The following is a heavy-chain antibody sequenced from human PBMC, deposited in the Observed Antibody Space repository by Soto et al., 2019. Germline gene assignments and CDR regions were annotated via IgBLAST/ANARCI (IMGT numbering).Heavy chain of an antibody. Sequence: GGSLRLSCAASGFTFSSYSMNWVRQAPGKGLEWVSSISSSSSYIYYADSVKGRFTISRDNAKNSLYLQMNSLRAEDTAVYYCARDTTWLVDYYFDYWGQGTLVTVSS. CDR2: ISSSSSYI. CDR1: GFTFSSYS. V-gene: IGHV3-21*01. J-gene: IGHJ4*02. CDR3: ARDTTWLVDYYFDY. D-gene: IGHD6-19*01.